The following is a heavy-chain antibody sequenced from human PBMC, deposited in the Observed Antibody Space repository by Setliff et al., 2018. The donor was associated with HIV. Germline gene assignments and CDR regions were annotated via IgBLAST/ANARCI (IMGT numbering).Heavy chain of an antibody. D-gene: IGHD3-22*01. Sequence: PSETLSLTCTVSGDLINNHNWNWIRQSPEKGLEWLGNIHYSGTSNYNSSLKSRIVISLDTSKKQFSLHFYSVTAADTAVYYCARSRIRGDYDTSPAMAFDIWGQGTMVTVS. CDR1: GDLINNHN. CDR2: IHYSGTS. CDR3: ARSRIRGDYDTSPAMAFDI. J-gene: IGHJ3*02. V-gene: IGHV4-59*08.